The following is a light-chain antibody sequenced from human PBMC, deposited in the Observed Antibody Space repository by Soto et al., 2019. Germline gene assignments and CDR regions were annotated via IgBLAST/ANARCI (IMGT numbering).Light chain of an antibody. CDR3: QQYGSSALT. V-gene: IGKV3-20*01. CDR2: GAS. CDR1: QSVSSIY. Sequence: EIVLTQSPGTLSLSPGERATLSCRASQSVSSIYLAWYQQKPGQAPRLLIYGASSRPTGIPDRFSGSGSGTDFTVTISRLEPEDFAVYYCQQYGSSALTFGGGTKVDIK. J-gene: IGKJ4*01.